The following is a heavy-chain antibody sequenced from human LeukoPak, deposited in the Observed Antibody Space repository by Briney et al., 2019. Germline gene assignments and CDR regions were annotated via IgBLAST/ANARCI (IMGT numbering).Heavy chain of an antibody. CDR2: TYHSGST. J-gene: IGHJ5*02. D-gene: IGHD2-15*01. Sequence: SETLSLTCAVSGGSISSGGYSWSWIRQPPGKGLEWIGYTYHSGSTYYNPSLKSRVTISVDRSKNQFSLKLSSVIAADTAVYYCARAGGSRGFDPWGQGTLVTVSS. CDR1: GGSISSGGYS. V-gene: IGHV4-30-2*01. CDR3: ARAGGSRGFDP.